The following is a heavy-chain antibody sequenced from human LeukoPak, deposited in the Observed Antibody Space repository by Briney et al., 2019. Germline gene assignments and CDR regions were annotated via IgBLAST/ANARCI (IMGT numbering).Heavy chain of an antibody. CDR2: IYHSGST. CDR3: ASPEDP. J-gene: IGHJ5*02. CDR1: GYSISSGYY. Sequence: SETLSLTCAVSGYSISSGYYWGWFRQPPGKGLEWIACIYHSGSTYYNPSLKSRVTMSVDTSKNQFSLKLSSVTAADTAVYYCASPEDPWGQGTLVTVSS. V-gene: IGHV4-38-2*01.